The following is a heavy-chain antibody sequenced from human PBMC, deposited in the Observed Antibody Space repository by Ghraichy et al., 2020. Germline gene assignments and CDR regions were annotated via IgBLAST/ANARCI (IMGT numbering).Heavy chain of an antibody. D-gene: IGHD3-22*01. V-gene: IGHV4-34*01. J-gene: IGHJ4*02. CDR2: INHSGST. Sequence: SQTLSLTCAVYGGSFSGYYWSWIRQPPGKGLEWIGEINHSGSTNYNPSLKSRVTISVDTSKNQFSLKLSSVTAADTAVYYCARLPPSGLYYDSSGYFDYWGQGTLVTVSS. CDR1: GGSFSGYY. CDR3: ARLPPSGLYYDSSGYFDY.